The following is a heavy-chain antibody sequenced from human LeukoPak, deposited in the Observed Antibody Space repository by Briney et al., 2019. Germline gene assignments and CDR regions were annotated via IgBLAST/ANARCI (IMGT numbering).Heavy chain of an antibody. D-gene: IGHD1-26*01. V-gene: IGHV1-69*06. CDR2: IIPIFGTA. CDR1: GGTFSSYA. J-gene: IGHJ4*02. CDR3: ALVGTYFDY. Sequence: VASVKVSCKASGGTFSSYAISWVRQAPGQGLEWMGGIIPIFGTANYAQKFQGRVTITADKSTSTAYMELRSLRSDDTAVYYSALVGTYFDYWGQGTLVTVSS.